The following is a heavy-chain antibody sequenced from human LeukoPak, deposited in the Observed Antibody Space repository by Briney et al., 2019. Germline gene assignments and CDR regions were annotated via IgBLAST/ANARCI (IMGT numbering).Heavy chain of an antibody. J-gene: IGHJ6*03. Sequence: GGSLRLSCAASGFIFSSYAMSWVRQAPGKGLEWVSAISGSGGSTYYADSVKGRFTISRDNSKNTLYLQMNSLRAEDTAVYYCAKDVVAGTDYYYYMDVWGKGTTVTISS. V-gene: IGHV3-23*01. CDR3: AKDVVAGTDYYYYMDV. D-gene: IGHD6-19*01. CDR2: ISGSGGST. CDR1: GFIFSSYA.